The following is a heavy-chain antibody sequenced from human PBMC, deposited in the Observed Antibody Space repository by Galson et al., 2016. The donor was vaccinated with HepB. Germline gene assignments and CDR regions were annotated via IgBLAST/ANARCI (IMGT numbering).Heavy chain of an antibody. Sequence: QSGAEVKKPGEFLKISCKGSGYSFTTYWINWVRQMPGKGLEWMGRIDPSDSHTNFSPSFQGNVIISSDKSINTAFVQWRSLKASDTAIYYCARQSRDAKLASVLNYWGQGTLVAVSS. D-gene: IGHD1-1*01. J-gene: IGHJ4*02. CDR1: GYSFTTYW. CDR3: ARQSRDAKLASVLNY. CDR2: IDPSDSHT. V-gene: IGHV5-10-1*01.